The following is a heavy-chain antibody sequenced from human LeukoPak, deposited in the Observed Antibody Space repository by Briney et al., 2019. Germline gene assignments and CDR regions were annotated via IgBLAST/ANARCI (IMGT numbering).Heavy chain of an antibody. Sequence: LGGSLRLSCAASGFTFSSYAMHWVRQAPGKGLEWVAVISYDGSNKYYADSVKGRFTISRDNSKNTLYLQMNSLRAEDTAVYYCASLTTVTTPSAYYFDYWGQGTLVTVSS. CDR2: ISYDGSNK. J-gene: IGHJ4*02. V-gene: IGHV3-30-3*01. CDR1: GFTFSSYA. CDR3: ASLTTVTTPSAYYFDY. D-gene: IGHD4-17*01.